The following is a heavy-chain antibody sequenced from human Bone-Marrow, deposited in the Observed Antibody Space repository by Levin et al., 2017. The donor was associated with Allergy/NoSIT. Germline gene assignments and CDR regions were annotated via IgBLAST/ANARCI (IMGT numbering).Heavy chain of an antibody. J-gene: IGHJ6*02. CDR1: GGSLNDFY. V-gene: IGHV4-34*01. D-gene: IGHD3-10*01. Sequence: PSQTLSLTCGVYGGSLNDFYWAWIRQPPGKGLEWIGEINHEGSVNYSPSLKSRVSISLDTSMKQFFLTLRSMTAADTAVYFCARVWFRRYYSLSGSSNDGLDVWGPGTTVTVSS. CDR3: ARVWFRRYYSLSGSSNDGLDV. CDR2: INHEGSV.